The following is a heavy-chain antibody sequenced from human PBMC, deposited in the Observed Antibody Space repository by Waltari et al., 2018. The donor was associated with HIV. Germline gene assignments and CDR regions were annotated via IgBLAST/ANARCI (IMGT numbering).Heavy chain of an antibody. J-gene: IGHJ4*02. CDR2: ISSDSIFI. D-gene: IGHD2-21*02. Sequence: EVQLVEYGGGLVKPGGSLRLSCATTGFTLSSSSLNWVRQTPGKGLEWVSAISSDSIFIYYADSVKGRFTISRDNAKNSVYLQMTSLRVEDTAVYYYARERRDFVPWFNYWGQGTLVTVSS. V-gene: IGHV3-21*02. CDR3: ARERRDFVPWFNY. CDR1: GFTLSSSS.